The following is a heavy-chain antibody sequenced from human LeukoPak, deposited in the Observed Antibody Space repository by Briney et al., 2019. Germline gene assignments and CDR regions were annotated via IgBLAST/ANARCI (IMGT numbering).Heavy chain of an antibody. CDR2: IYHSGST. CDR3: ARVYVEYQLRVSDY. Sequence: SETLSLTCTVSGYSISSGYSWGWIRQPPGKGLEGIGSIYHSGSTYYNPSLKSRVTISVDTSKTQFSQKLSSVTAANTAVYYCARVYVEYQLRVSDYWGQGTLVTVSS. CDR1: GYSISSGYS. J-gene: IGHJ4*02. D-gene: IGHD2-2*01. V-gene: IGHV4-38-2*02.